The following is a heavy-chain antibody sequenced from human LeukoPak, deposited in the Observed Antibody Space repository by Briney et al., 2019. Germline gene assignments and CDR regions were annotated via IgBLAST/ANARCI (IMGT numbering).Heavy chain of an antibody. CDR2: INHSGST. CDR1: GGSFSGYY. J-gene: IGHJ4*02. CDR3: ARGRIATVTTFFDY. D-gene: IGHD4-17*01. V-gene: IGHV4-34*01. Sequence: SETLSLTCAVYGGSFSGYYWSWIRQPPGKGLEWIGEINHSGSTNCNPSLKSRVTISVDTSKNQFSLKLSSVTAADTAVYYCARGRIATVTTFFDYWGQGTLVTVSS.